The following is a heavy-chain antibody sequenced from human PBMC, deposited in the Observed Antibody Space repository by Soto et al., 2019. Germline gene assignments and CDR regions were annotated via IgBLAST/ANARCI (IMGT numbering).Heavy chain of an antibody. V-gene: IGHV3-7*01. CDR2: IKEDGSEI. D-gene: IGHD3-16*01. J-gene: IGHJ4*02. CDR1: GFNVRSYL. Sequence: PGGSLSISWAVSGFNVRSYLMSWVRQAPGKGLEWVASIKEDGSEIYYLHSVRGRFSISRDSAGNALHLTMNYLSAEDTGVYFCARDIGFDYVNWGQGTLVNVSS. CDR3: ARDIGFDYVN.